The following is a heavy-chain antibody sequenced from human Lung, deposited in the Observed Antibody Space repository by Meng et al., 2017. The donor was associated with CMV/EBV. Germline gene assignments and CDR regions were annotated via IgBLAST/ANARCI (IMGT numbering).Heavy chain of an antibody. V-gene: IGHV3-11*04. Sequence: GGPLRLSCGASGFIFSDYYMAWIRQAPGKGLEWVSYISNADTTTYYADSVKGRFTISRDDTKNSLYLQMTSLRAEDTALYYYAKFGLSSGRLLGRRIGNYFDPWGQGTPVTVSS. CDR1: GFIFSDYY. CDR2: ISNADTTT. J-gene: IGHJ5*02. D-gene: IGHD3-22*01. CDR3: AKFGLSSGRLLGRRIGNYFDP.